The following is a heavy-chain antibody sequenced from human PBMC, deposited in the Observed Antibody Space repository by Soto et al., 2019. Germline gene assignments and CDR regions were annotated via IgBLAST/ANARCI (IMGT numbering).Heavy chain of an antibody. CDR1: GFTVSNNY. V-gene: IGHV3-53*01. D-gene: IGHD2-21*01. CDR2: IYSGGST. J-gene: IGHJ5*02. Sequence: GESLTLSCAASGFTVSNNYMSWVRQAPDKGLEWVADIYSGGSTYYATSVQGRFTISRDNTNNTLYLQMNSLIAEDTAVYYCSSVMVEILSWFDPWGQGTLVTVSS. CDR3: SSVMVEILSWFDP.